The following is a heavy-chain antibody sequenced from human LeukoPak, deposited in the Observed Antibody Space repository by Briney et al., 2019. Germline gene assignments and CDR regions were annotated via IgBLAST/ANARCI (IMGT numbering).Heavy chain of an antibody. J-gene: IGHJ4*02. CDR2: ISTSSTTT. V-gene: IGHV3-48*04. D-gene: IGHD5-12*01. CDR1: GFTLSTYY. Sequence: GGSLRLSCAASGFTLSTYYMNWVRQAPGKGLEWVSYISTSSTTTYNADSVEGRFTISRDNAKNSLYLQMNSLRAEDTAVYYCARAGSHRNSGYDYWGQGTLVTVSS. CDR3: ARAGSHRNSGYDY.